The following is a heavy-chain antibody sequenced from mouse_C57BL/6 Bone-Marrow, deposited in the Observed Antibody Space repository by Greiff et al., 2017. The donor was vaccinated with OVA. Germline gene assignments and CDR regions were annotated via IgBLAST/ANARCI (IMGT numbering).Heavy chain of an antibody. CDR3: ARGPSLLRRGNWFAY. J-gene: IGHJ3*01. V-gene: IGHV1-72*01. CDR1: GYTFTSVW. Sequence: QVQLQQPGAELVKPGASVKLSCKASGYTFTSVWMHWVKQRPGRGLEWIGRIDPNSGGTKYNEKFKSKATLTVDKPSSTAYMQLSSLTSEDSAVYYCARGPSLLRRGNWFAYWGQGTLVTVSA. CDR2: IDPNSGGT. D-gene: IGHD1-1*01.